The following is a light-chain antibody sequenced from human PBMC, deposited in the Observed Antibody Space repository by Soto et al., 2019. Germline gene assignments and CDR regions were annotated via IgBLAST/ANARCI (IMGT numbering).Light chain of an antibody. Sequence: DIQMTQSPSSLSASVGDRVTITCRASQSIDNYLSWYQQKPGKAPNLLIYAASSLQSRVPSRFSGSGSGTAFTLTISSLQPEDFETYYCQQSYSAPPAFGTGTKVDIX. CDR3: QQSYSAPPA. J-gene: IGKJ3*01. CDR2: AAS. V-gene: IGKV1-39*01. CDR1: QSIDNY.